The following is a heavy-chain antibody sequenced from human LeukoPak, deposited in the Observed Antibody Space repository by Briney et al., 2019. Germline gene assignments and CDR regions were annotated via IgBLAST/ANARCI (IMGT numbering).Heavy chain of an antibody. D-gene: IGHD3-16*01. CDR3: ARGGVLKSVDY. Sequence: SETLSLTCTVSGGSISSYYWSWIRQPPGKGLEWIGYIYYSGSTNYNPSLKSRVTISVDTSKNQFSLRLSSVTAADTAVYYCARGGVLKSVDYWGQGTLVAVFS. V-gene: IGHV4-59*01. CDR2: IYYSGST. J-gene: IGHJ4*02. CDR1: GGSISSYY.